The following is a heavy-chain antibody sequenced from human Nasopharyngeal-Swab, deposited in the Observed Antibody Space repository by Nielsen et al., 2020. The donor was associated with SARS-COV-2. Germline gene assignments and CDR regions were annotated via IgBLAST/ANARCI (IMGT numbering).Heavy chain of an antibody. CDR2: INPTGGST. J-gene: IGHJ4*02. CDR1: GYIFTNYY. Sequence: ASVKVSCKASGYIFTNYYMHWVRQAPGQGLEWMGIINPTGGSTTFAQKFQGRVMMTRDTSTSTLYMELRGLRSEDTAVYFCARDAGGFYTKDQPYFDYWGQGSLVTVSS. V-gene: IGHV1-46*01. D-gene: IGHD3-10*01. CDR3: ARDAGGFYTKDQPYFDY.